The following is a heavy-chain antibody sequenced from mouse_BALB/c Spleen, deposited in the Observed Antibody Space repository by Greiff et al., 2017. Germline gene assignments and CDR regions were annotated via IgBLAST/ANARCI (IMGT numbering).Heavy chain of an antibody. J-gene: IGHJ4*01. V-gene: IGHV1S81*02. CDR3: MGLRRDYYAMDY. CDR1: GYTFTSYY. CDR2: INPSNGGT. D-gene: IGHD2-2*01. Sequence: VQLQQPGAELVKPGASVKLSCKASGYTFTSYYMYWVKQRPGQGLEWIGGINPSNGGTNFNEKFKSKATLTVDKSSSTAYMQLSSLTSEDSAVYYCMGLRRDYYAMDYWGQGTSVTVSS.